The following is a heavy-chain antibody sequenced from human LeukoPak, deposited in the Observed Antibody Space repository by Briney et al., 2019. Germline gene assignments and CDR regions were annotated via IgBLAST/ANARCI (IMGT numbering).Heavy chain of an antibody. CDR1: GYTFTSYY. J-gene: IGHJ4*02. Sequence: GASVKVSCKASGYTFTSYYMHWVRQAPGQGLEWMGIINPSGGSTSYAQKFQGRVTMTRDTSTSTVYMELSSLRSEDTAVYYCARGSIVVVTAIPVYFDYWGQGTLVTVSS. D-gene: IGHD2-21*02. V-gene: IGHV1-46*01. CDR3: ARGSIVVVTAIPVYFDY. CDR2: INPSGGST.